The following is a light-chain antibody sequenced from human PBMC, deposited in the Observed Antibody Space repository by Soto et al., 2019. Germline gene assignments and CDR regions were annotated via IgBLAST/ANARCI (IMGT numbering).Light chain of an antibody. V-gene: IGKV3-20*01. J-gene: IGKJ2*01. CDR1: QSVSSSS. Sequence: EIVLTQSPGTLSLSPGQRATLSCRASQSVSSSSLAWYQQRPGQAPRLLIYGASRRATGIPDRFSGSGSGTDFTLTISRLEPEDFAVYYCQLYGGSPTYTFGQGTKLEIK. CDR2: GAS. CDR3: QLYGGSPTYT.